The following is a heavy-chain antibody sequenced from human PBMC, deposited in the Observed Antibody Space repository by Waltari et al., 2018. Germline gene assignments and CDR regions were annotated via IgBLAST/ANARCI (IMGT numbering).Heavy chain of an antibody. V-gene: IGHV4-39*02. J-gene: IGHJ3*01. Sequence: QLQLQESGPGLVKPSETLSLTCSVSGASITRTNPYWGWIRQPPGQGLEWIATISYNGATYSSPSLRGRVTVSRDTSMNYVSLKLGSVTAADTAVYYCATYIGASVGTAAFDVWGQGTMVTVSS. CDR2: ISYNGAT. D-gene: IGHD5-12*01. CDR3: ATYIGASVGTAAFDV. CDR1: GASITRTNPY.